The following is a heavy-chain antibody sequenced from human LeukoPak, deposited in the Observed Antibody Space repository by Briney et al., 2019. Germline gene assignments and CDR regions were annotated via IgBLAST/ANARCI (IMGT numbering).Heavy chain of an antibody. Sequence: WIGEINHSGSTNYNPSLKSRVTISVDTSKNQFSLKLSSVTAADTAVYYCASTPRVPAAFFDYWGQGTLVTVSS. CDR2: INHSGST. V-gene: IGHV4-34*01. D-gene: IGHD2-2*01. CDR3: ASTPRVPAAFFDY. J-gene: IGHJ4*02.